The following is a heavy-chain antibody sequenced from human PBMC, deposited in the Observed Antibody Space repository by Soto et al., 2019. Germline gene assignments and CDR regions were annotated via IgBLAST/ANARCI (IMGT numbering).Heavy chain of an antibody. D-gene: IGHD1-26*01. J-gene: IGHJ6*02. Sequence: QVQLVESGGGVVQPGRSLRLSCAASGFTFRSYGMHWVRQAPGKGLEWVAVIWYDGSNKYYADSVKGRFTISRDNSKNTLYLQMNSLRAEDTAVYYCARVKRGSYNYGMAVWGQGTTVTVSS. V-gene: IGHV3-33*01. CDR1: GFTFRSYG. CDR2: IWYDGSNK. CDR3: ARVKRGSYNYGMAV.